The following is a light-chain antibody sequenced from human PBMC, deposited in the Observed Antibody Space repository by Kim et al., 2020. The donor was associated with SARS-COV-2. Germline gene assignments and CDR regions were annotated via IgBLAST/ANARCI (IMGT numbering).Light chain of an antibody. V-gene: IGKV1-5*01. J-gene: IGKJ1*01. CDR3: QHYSSASLT. CDR1: QSVSSL. CDR2: DAS. Sequence: DIQMTQSPSTLSASVGDRVTVTCRASQSVSSLLAWYQQKPGKAPKLLIYDASSLESGVPSRFSGSGSGTEFTLTINSLQPDDFATYYCQHYSSASLTFGQGTKVEIK.